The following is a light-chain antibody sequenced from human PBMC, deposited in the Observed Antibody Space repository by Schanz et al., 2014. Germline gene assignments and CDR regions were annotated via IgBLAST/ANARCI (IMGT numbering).Light chain of an antibody. CDR1: QSVSSN. Sequence: EIVMTQSPATLSVSPGERATLSCRASQSVSSNLAWYQQKPGQAPRLLIYGASTRATGIPARFSGSGSGTEFTLTISRLEPEDFAVYYCQLPATFGQGTKVEI. J-gene: IGKJ1*01. CDR2: GAS. V-gene: IGKV3D-15*01. CDR3: QLPAT.